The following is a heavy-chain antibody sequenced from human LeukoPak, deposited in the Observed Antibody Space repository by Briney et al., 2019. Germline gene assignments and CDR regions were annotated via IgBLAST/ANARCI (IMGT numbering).Heavy chain of an antibody. J-gene: IGHJ4*02. CDR3: AKDRHIVVVTHPDY. D-gene: IGHD2-21*02. CDR1: GFTFSSYS. Sequence: GGSLRLSCAASGFTFSSYSMNWVRQAPGKGLEWVAVISYDGSNKYYADSVKGRFTISRDNSKNTLYLQMNSLRAEDTAVYYCAKDRHIVVVTHPDYWGQGTLVTVSS. V-gene: IGHV3-30*18. CDR2: ISYDGSNK.